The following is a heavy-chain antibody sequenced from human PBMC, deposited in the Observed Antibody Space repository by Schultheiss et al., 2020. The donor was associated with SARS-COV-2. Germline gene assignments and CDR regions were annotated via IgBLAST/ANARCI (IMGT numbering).Heavy chain of an antibody. CDR1: GGSFSGYY. D-gene: IGHD3-9*01. V-gene: IGHV4-34*01. CDR2: INHSGST. J-gene: IGHJ6*02. Sequence: SQTLSLTCAVYGGSFSGYYWSWIRQPPGKGLEWIGEINHSGSTNYNPSLKSRVTISVDTSKNQFSLKLSSVTAADTAVYYCARGHYDILTGYWYYGMDVWGQGTTVTVSS. CDR3: ARGHYDILTGYWYYGMDV.